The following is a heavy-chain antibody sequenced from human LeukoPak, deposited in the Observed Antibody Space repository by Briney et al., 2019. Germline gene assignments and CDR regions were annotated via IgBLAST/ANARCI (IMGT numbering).Heavy chain of an antibody. CDR2: IYYSGNT. CDR1: GGAISSSNFY. CDR3: AGRPLRYFDWLLSKGDAFDI. Sequence: PSETLSLTRTVSGGAISSSNFYWGWIRQPPGNVLEWIGDIYYSGNTYYNPSLQSRVTLSVDSPKNQFSLKLTSVTAADTAVYYCAGRPLRYFDWLLSKGDAFDIWGQGTMVTVSS. D-gene: IGHD3-9*01. V-gene: IGHV4-39*01. J-gene: IGHJ3*02.